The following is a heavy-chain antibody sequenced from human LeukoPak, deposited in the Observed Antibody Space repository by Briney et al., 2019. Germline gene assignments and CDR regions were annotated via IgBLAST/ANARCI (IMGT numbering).Heavy chain of an antibody. CDR2: INSDGSST. CDR3: AADNGDHLFDY. D-gene: IGHD4-17*01. V-gene: IGHV3-74*01. Sequence: PGGSLRLSCAASGFTFSSYWMHWVRQAPGKGLVWVSRINSDGSSTTYADSVKGRFTISRDNAKNTLYLQMNSLRAEDTAVYYCAADNGDHLFDYWGQGTLVTVSS. J-gene: IGHJ4*02. CDR1: GFTFSSYW.